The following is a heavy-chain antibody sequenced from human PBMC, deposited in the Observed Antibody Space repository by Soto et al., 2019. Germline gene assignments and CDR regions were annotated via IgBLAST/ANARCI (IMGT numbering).Heavy chain of an antibody. J-gene: IGHJ5*02. V-gene: IGHV1-18*04. CDR2: ISADNCNT. D-gene: IGHD4-4*01. CDR1: GYTFSSSG. CDR3: ARDCRVTTWCVNWFDP. Sequence: APVKVSCKASGYTFSSSGIKCLQQSPGQGLEWMGWISADNCNTNYAQNRQGRGTMSTDTSTSTAWMELRSLRYDDTAVYDCARDCRVTTWCVNWFDPWLRLPMGIVSP.